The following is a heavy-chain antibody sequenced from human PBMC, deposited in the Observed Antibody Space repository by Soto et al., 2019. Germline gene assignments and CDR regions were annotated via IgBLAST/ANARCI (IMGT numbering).Heavy chain of an antibody. CDR2: INPDSGST. Sequence: QVRLLQSGPEVQSPGASTNISCQASGYHCTGSYLHWMRRAPGQAPQWMVMINPDSGSTTYAQAFKGRVAMNADKSKDTMYLGLDRLTSDDSATYYCAKQFCDDRNCHWYFDFWGQGTSITVSP. CDR1: GYHCTGSY. D-gene: IGHD3-9*01. J-gene: IGHJ4*02. CDR3: AKQFCDDRNCHWYFDF. V-gene: IGHV1-2*02.